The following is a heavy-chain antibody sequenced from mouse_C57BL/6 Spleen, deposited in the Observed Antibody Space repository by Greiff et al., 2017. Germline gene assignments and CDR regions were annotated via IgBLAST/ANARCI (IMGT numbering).Heavy chain of an antibody. CDR3: ARYLTGGYFDV. Sequence: QVQLQQSGAELVKPGASVKISCKASGYAFSSYWMNWVKQRPGKGLEWIGQIYPGDGDTNYDGKVKGKATLTADNSSSTAHLQCSSLTSEDSAVYFCARYLTGGYFDVWGTGTTVTVSS. J-gene: IGHJ1*03. CDR2: IYPGDGDT. CDR1: GYAFSSYW. V-gene: IGHV1-80*01. D-gene: IGHD4-1*01.